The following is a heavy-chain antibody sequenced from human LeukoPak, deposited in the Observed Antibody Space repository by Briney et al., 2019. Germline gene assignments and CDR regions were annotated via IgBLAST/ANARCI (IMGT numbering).Heavy chain of an antibody. V-gene: IGHV3-30-3*02. Sequence: PGGSLRLSCAASGLMFSGYTIHWGRQAPGKGLEWVAVMSNDGRDEYYADSVKGQFTISRDNSKNTLYLQMNSLRAADTAVYYCAKHTSYYYYYMDVWGKGTTVTVSS. D-gene: IGHD3-3*01. CDR3: AKHTSYYYYYMDV. CDR2: MSNDGRDE. J-gene: IGHJ6*03. CDR1: GLMFSGYT.